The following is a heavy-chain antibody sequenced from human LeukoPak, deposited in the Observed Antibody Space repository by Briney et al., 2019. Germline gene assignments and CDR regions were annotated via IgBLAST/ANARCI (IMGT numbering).Heavy chain of an antibody. CDR3: ARDRTYYYDSSGYYMAFDY. CDR1: GYTFTSYA. V-gene: IGHV7-4-1*02. Sequence: ASVKVSCKASGYTFTSYAMNWVRQAPGQGLEWMGWINTNTGNPTYAQGFTGRFVFSLDASVSTAYLQISSLKAEDTAVYYCARDRTYYYDSSGYYMAFDYWGQGTLVTVSS. D-gene: IGHD3-22*01. J-gene: IGHJ4*02. CDR2: INTNTGNP.